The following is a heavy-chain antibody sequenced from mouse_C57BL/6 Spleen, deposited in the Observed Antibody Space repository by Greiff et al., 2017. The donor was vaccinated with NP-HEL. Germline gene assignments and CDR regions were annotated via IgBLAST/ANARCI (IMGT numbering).Heavy chain of an antibody. CDR2: INPSSGYT. D-gene: IGHD3-2*02. V-gene: IGHV1-4*01. J-gene: IGHJ3*01. CDR1: GYTFTSYT. Sequence: VQLQQSGAELARPGASVKMSCKASGYTFTSYTMHWVKQRPGQGLEWIGYINPSSGYTKYNQKFKDKATLTADKSSSTAYMQLSSLTSEDSAVYYRATDSSDVAWFAYWGQGTLVTVSA. CDR3: ATDSSDVAWFAY.